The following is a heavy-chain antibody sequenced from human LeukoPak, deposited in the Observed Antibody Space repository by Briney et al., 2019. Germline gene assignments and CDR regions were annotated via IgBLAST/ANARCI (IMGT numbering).Heavy chain of an antibody. CDR1: GFTFSSYA. CDR3: AKDKKVVAAYDAFDT. J-gene: IGHJ3*02. CDR2: ISGSGGST. D-gene: IGHD2-15*01. V-gene: IGHV3-23*01. Sequence: PGGSLRLSCAASGFTFSSYAMSWVRQAPGKGLEWVSAISGSGGSTYYADSVKGRSTISRDNSKNTLYLQMNSLRAEDTAVYYCAKDKKVVAAYDAFDTWGQGTMVTVSS.